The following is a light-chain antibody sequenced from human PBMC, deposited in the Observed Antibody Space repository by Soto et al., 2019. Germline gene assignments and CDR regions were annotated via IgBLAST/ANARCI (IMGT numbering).Light chain of an antibody. CDR1: QSVSSN. J-gene: IGKJ1*01. Sequence: EIVMTQSPATLSVSPGERATLSCRASQSVSSNLAWYQQTPGQAPRLLIYAASTRATGIPARFSGSGSGTEFTLTISTLQSEDFAVYYCQQYNNWLWTFGQGNKVEIK. CDR2: AAS. V-gene: IGKV3-15*01. CDR3: QQYNNWLWT.